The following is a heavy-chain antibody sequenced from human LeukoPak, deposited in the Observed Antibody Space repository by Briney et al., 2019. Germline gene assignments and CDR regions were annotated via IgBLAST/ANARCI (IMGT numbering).Heavy chain of an antibody. Sequence: GESLKISCKGSGYSFTSYWIGWVRQMPGKGLEWMGIIYPGDSDTRYSPSFQGQVTISADKSISTAYLQWSSLKASDTAMYYCARLLDQPLLYKYYFDYWGQGTLVTVSS. CDR3: ARLLDQPLLYKYYFDY. CDR1: GYSFTSYW. V-gene: IGHV5-51*01. CDR2: IYPGDSDT. J-gene: IGHJ4*02. D-gene: IGHD2-2*02.